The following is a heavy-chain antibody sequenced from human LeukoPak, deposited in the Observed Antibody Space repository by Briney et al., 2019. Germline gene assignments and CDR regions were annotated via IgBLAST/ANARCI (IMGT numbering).Heavy chain of an antibody. D-gene: IGHD2-21*02. CDR3: ARAYCGGDCYSPPDY. V-gene: IGHV4-30-2*01. CDR1: GGSISSGGYS. Sequence: TLSLTCAVSGGSISSGGYSWSWIRQPPGKGLEWIGYIYHSGSTYYNPSLKSRVTISVDRSKNQFSLKLSSVTAADTAVYYCARAYCGGDCYSPPDYWGQGTLVTVSS. CDR2: IYHSGST. J-gene: IGHJ4*02.